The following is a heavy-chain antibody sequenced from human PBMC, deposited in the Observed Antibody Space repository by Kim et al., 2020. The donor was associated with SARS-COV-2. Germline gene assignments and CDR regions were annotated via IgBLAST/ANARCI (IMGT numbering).Heavy chain of an antibody. J-gene: IGHJ4*02. Sequence: ASVKVSCKASGYTFTSYAMNWVRQAPGQGLEWMGWINTNTGNPTYAQGFTGRFVFSLDTSVSTAYLQISSLKAEDTAVYYCARDTPQPGGYDHLGYDYWGQGTLVTVSS. CDR1: GYTFTSYA. CDR3: ARDTPQPGGYDHLGYDY. D-gene: IGHD5-12*01. CDR2: INTNTGNP. V-gene: IGHV7-4-1*02.